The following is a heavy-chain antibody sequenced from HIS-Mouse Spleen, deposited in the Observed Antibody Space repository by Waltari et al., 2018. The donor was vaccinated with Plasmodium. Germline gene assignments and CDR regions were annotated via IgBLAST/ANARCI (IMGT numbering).Heavy chain of an antibody. CDR1: GYSISSGYY. V-gene: IGHV4-38-2*02. CDR3: ARGVGYSSSWYWFDP. D-gene: IGHD6-13*01. Sequence: QVQLQESGPGLVKPSETLSLPCTVSGYSISSGYYWGWIRKPPGKGLEWIGSSYHSGSTYYNPSLKSRVTISVDTSKNQFSLKRSSVTAADTAVYYCARGVGYSSSWYWFDPWGQGTLVTVSS. CDR2: SYHSGST. J-gene: IGHJ5*02.